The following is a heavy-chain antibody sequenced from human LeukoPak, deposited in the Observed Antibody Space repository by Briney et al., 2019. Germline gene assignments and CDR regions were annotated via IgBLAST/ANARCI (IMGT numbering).Heavy chain of an antibody. CDR1: GGSIGSYY. CDR2: VYHSGST. J-gene: IGHJ2*01. V-gene: IGHV4-59*08. Sequence: PSETLSLTCTVSGGSIGSYYWNWIRQPPGKGLEWIGFVYHSGSTNYNPSLKSRVTFTLDTSKNQFSLKLTSVTAADTAVYYCSRGFTSSQWFDLWGRGTLVTVSP. CDR3: SRGFTSSQWFDL. D-gene: IGHD3-16*01.